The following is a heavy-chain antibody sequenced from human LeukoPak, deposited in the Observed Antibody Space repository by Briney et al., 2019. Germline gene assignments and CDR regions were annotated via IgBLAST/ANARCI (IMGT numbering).Heavy chain of an antibody. J-gene: IGHJ4*02. D-gene: IGHD4-17*01. V-gene: IGHV3-72*01. CDR2: TRNKANSHTT. CDR3: ARDRDYAFDY. Sequence: GGSLRLSCAASGFTFSDHYMDWVRQAPGKGLEWVGRTRNKANSHTTEYAASVKGRFTISRDDSKNSLYLQMDSLRDEDTAVYYCARDRDYAFDYWGQGTLVTVSS. CDR1: GFTFSDHY.